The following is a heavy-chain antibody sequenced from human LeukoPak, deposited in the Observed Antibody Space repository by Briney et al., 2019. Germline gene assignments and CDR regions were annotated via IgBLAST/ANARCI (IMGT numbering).Heavy chain of an antibody. J-gene: IGHJ4*02. CDR2: IWSDGSNQ. V-gene: IGHV3-33*06. CDR1: KFTFSHYG. Sequence: GGSLRLSCAASKFTFSHYGMHWVRQAPGKGLQWVAVIWSDGSNQYYADSVKGRFTISRDNSDNMVYLQMNSLRADDTGVYYCAKDAQRGFDYSNSLEYWGQGALVTVSS. CDR3: AKDAQRGFDYSNSLEY. D-gene: IGHD4-11*01.